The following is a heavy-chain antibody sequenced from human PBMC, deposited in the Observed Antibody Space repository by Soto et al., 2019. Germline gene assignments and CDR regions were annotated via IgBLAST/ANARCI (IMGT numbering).Heavy chain of an antibody. Sequence: SETLSLTCDVSGGSMASYYWSWIRLVPGKGLEWIGFVHDSGTTYFHSSLRGRATISVDTSKNQFSLKLSSVTAADTAVYYCARGPWNDDMGHFDPWGQGTLVTVSS. CDR3: ARGPWNDDMGHFDP. CDR1: GGSMASYY. CDR2: VHDSGTT. D-gene: IGHD1-1*01. J-gene: IGHJ5*02. V-gene: IGHV4-59*12.